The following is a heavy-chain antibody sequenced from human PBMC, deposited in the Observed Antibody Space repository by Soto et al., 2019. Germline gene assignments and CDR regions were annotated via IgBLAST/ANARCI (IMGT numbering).Heavy chain of an antibody. CDR2: ISTDGSKK. Sequence: QVKLVESGGGVVQPGRSLRLSCTASGFTFSSYAMHWVRQAPGKGLEWVAVISTDGSKKYNADSVKGRFTISRDNSNNTLYLQMNSLRTDDTAVYYCATDDSTWDYLGQGTLVTVSS. CDR1: GFTFSSYA. D-gene: IGHD6-13*01. J-gene: IGHJ4*02. V-gene: IGHV3-30-3*01. CDR3: ATDDSTWDY.